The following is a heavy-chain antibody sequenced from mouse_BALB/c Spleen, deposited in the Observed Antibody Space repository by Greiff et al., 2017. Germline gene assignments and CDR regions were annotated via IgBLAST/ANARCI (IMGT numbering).Heavy chain of an antibody. D-gene: IGHD2-1*01. CDR1: GFTFSSYT. CDR3: ARRDGNLFAY. Sequence: EVNVVESGGGLVQPGGSLKLSCAASGFTFSSYTMSWVRQTPEKRLEWVAYIRNGGGSTYYPDTVKGRFTISRDNAKNTLYLQMSSLKSEDTAMYYCARRDGNLFAYWGQGTLVTVSA. J-gene: IGHJ3*01. V-gene: IGHV5-12-2*01. CDR2: IRNGGGST.